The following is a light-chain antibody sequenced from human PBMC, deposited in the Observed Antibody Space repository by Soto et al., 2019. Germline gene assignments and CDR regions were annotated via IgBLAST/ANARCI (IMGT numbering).Light chain of an antibody. J-gene: IGKJ5*01. CDR3: QQSYSMPLT. CDR1: QGISNF. V-gene: IGKV1-39*01. Sequence: IQLTQSPSSLSASVGDRVTITCRASQGISNFLAWYQQKPGKAPKLLIYAASTLQSGVPSRFSGGASGKDFTLSISSLQPEDFATYYCQQSYSMPLTFGQGTRLEIK. CDR2: AAS.